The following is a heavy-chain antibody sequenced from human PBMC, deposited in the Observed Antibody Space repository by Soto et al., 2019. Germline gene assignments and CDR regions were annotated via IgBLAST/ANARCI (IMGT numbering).Heavy chain of an antibody. J-gene: IGHJ5*02. CDR3: ATGGIAARSASLRWFDP. CDR1: GYTLTELS. D-gene: IGHD6-6*01. CDR2: FDPEDGET. V-gene: IGHV1-24*01. Sequence: ASVKVSCKVSGYTLTELSMHWVRQAPGKGLEWMGGFDPEDGETIYAQKFQGRVTMTEDTSTDTAYMELSSLRSEDTAVYYCATGGIAARSASLRWFDPWGQGXLVTVYS.